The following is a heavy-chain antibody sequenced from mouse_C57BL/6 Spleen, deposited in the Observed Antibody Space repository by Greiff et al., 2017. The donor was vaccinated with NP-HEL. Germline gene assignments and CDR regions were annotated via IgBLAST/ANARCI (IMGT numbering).Heavy chain of an antibody. CDR2: IDPSDSYT. J-gene: IGHJ2*01. V-gene: IGHV1-69*01. CDR3: ARELGRYFDY. CDR1: GYTFTSYW. Sequence: VQLQQSGAELVMPGASVKLSCKASGYTFTSYWMHWVKQRPGQGLEWIGEIDPSDSYTNYNQKFKGKSTLTVDKSSSTAYMQLSSLTSEDSAVYYCARELGRYFDYWGQGTTLTVSS. D-gene: IGHD4-1*01.